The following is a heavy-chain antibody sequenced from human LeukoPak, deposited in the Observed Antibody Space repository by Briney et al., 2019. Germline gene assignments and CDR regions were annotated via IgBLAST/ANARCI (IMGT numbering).Heavy chain of an antibody. CDR1: GYTFTDHY. J-gene: IGHJ5*02. V-gene: IGHV1-2*02. Sequence: GASVKVSCKASGYTFTDHYMHWVRQAPGQGLEWMGWINPSTGGTNYAQKFQGRVTMTRDTSISTAYMELSRLTSDDTAVYFCARYGKWNYHDFDPWGQGTLVTVSS. CDR3: ARYGKWNYHDFDP. CDR2: INPSTGGT. D-gene: IGHD1-7*01.